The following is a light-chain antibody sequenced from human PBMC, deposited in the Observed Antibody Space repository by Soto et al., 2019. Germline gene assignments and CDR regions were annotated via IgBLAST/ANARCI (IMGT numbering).Light chain of an antibody. CDR1: SSDVGGYKY. CDR3: TSYTSSSSVL. Sequence: QSVLTQPASVSGSPGQSITISCTGTSSDVGGYKYVSWYQQYPGKAPKLMIYEVSNRPSGVSNRFSGSKSGNTASLTISGLQADDEADYCCTSYTSSSSVLFGGGTKVTVL. J-gene: IGLJ2*01. V-gene: IGLV2-14*01. CDR2: EVS.